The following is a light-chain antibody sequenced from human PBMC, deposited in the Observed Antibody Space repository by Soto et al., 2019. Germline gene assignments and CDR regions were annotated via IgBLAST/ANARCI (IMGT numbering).Light chain of an antibody. CDR1: QTISSW. V-gene: IGKV1-5*03. J-gene: IGKJ1*01. Sequence: DIQMTQCPSTLSASVGDRVTITCLASQTISSWLAWYQQKPGKAPKLLIYKASTLESGVPSRFSGSGSGTEFTLTISSLQPDDFATYYCQQYNTYSQTFGQGTKVDIK. CDR2: KAS. CDR3: QQYNTYSQT.